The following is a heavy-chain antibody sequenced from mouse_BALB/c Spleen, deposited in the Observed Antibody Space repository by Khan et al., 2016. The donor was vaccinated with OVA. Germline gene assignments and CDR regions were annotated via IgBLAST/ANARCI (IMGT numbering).Heavy chain of an antibody. CDR1: GYTLTRYY. CDR2: INPGNGGT. CDR3: TRNYGYDYFDY. J-gene: IGHJ2*01. Sequence: QVQLQQPGAELVKPGASVKLSCKASGYTLTRYYMYWVKQRPGQGLEWIGGINPGNGGTNLNEKFKNKATLTVDKYSTTVYMQLSSLTSEDSAVYYCTRNYGYDYFDYWGQGTTLTVSS. V-gene: IGHV1S81*02. D-gene: IGHD1-2*01.